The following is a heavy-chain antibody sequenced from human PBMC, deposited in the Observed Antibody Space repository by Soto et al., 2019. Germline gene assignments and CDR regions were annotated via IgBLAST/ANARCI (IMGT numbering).Heavy chain of an antibody. J-gene: IGHJ6*02. D-gene: IGHD6-13*01. CDR3: AGSSPTFSYYYYYGMDV. CDR2: IYTSGST. Sequence: SGTLSLTCDVSCCSIRSYYWRWIPQPAREGLEWIGRIYTSGSTNYNPSLKSRVTMSVDTSKNQFSLKLSSVTAADTAVYYCAGSSPTFSYYYYYGMDVWGQGTTVTVSS. V-gene: IGHV4-4*07. CDR1: CCSIRSYY.